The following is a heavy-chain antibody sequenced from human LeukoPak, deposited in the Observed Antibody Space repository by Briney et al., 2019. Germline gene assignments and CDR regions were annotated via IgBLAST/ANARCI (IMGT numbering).Heavy chain of an antibody. J-gene: IGHJ6*03. V-gene: IGHV4-59*01. CDR2: IYYSGYT. Sequence: SETLSLTCTVSGGSLSSYYWSWIRQPPGKGLEWIGYIYYSGYTTYTPSLRSRVTISVDTSKNQFSLKLSSVTAADTAVYYCARETSQKGAHYMDVWGKGTTITISS. CDR3: ARETSQKGAHYMDV. D-gene: IGHD3-16*01. CDR1: GGSLSSYY.